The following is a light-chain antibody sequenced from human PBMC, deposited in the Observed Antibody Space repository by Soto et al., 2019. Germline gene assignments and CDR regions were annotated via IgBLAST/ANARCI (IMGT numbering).Light chain of an antibody. J-gene: IGLJ1*01. Sequence: YELTQPASVSVAPGQTARITCGGNNIGRKSVHWYQQKPGQAPVLVVYDDSARPSGTPERFSGSNSGNTATLTISRVEAGDAADSYCQVWDSSSDHPYVFGTGTKV. CDR2: DDS. CDR1: NIGRKS. V-gene: IGLV3-21*02. CDR3: QVWDSSSDHPYV.